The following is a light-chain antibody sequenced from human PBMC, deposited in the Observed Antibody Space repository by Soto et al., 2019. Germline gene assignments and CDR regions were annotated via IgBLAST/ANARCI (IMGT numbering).Light chain of an antibody. CDR1: QRISTF. CDR3: QQSYSTPPLT. J-gene: IGKJ4*01. CDR2: AAS. Sequence: DIQMTQSPSSLSVSVGDTVTITCRASQRISTFLNWYQQKPGKAPNLLIYAASSLQSGVPSRFSGSGSGTEFTLTISSLQPEDFATYYCQQSYSTPPLTFGGGTKVEIK. V-gene: IGKV1-39*01.